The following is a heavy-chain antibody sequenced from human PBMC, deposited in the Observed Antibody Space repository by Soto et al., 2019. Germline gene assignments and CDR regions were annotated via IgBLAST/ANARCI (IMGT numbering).Heavy chain of an antibody. J-gene: IGHJ6*02. CDR3: ARDRAPYYYYYGMDV. CDR2: ISSSGSNI. CDR1: GFTFSTYS. V-gene: IGHV3-48*01. Sequence: PGGSLRLSCAASGFTFSTYSMNWVRQAPGKGLEWVLFISSSGSNIYYADSVKGRFTISRDNSKNTLYLQMNSLRAEDTAVYYCARDRAPYYYYYGMDVWGQGTTVTVSS.